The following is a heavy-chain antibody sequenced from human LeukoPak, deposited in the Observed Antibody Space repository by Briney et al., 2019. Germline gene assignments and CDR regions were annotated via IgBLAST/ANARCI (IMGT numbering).Heavy chain of an antibody. D-gene: IGHD6-13*01. V-gene: IGHV1-2*04. Sequence: ASVKVSCKASGYTFTGYYMHWVRQAPGQGLEWMGWINPNSGGTNYAQKFQGWVTMTRDTSISTAYMELSRLRSDDTAVYYCARDHEYSSSWYRGGGYFDYWGQGTLVTVSS. CDR2: INPNSGGT. J-gene: IGHJ4*02. CDR1: GYTFTGYY. CDR3: ARDHEYSSSWYRGGGYFDY.